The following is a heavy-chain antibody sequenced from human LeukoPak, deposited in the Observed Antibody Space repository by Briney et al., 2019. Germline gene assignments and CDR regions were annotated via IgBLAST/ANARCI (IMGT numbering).Heavy chain of an antibody. CDR2: VYYSGST. V-gene: IGHV4-39*01. CDR3: ARHARSGDFDY. D-gene: IGHD1-26*01. CDR1: GGSISSSGYY. J-gene: IGHJ4*02. Sequence: SETLSLTCTVSGGSISSSGYYWGWIRQPPGKGLEWIGSVYYSGSTYYNPSLKSRVTISVDTSKNQFSLKLGSVTAADTAVYYCARHARSGDFDYWGQGTLVTVSS.